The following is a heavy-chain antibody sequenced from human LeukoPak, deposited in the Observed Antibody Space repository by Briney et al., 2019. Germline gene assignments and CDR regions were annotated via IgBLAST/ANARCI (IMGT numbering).Heavy chain of an antibody. CDR2: IYHSGNT. Sequence: NPSETLSLTCTVSGGSVSSGPYYWSWIRQPPGKGLEWIGYIYHSGNTNYNPSLKSRVTISVDRSKNQFSLKLSSVTAADTAVYYCARRRGYSIDYWGQGTLVTVSS. D-gene: IGHD5-18*01. J-gene: IGHJ4*02. CDR1: GGSVSSGPYY. CDR3: ARRRGYSIDY. V-gene: IGHV4-61*01.